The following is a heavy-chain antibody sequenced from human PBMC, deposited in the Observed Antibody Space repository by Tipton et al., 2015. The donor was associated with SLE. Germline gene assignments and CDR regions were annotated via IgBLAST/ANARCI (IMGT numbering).Heavy chain of an antibody. V-gene: IGHV4-59*08. CDR3: ARHASRRSGSYNEIDY. CDR1: GVSIRSYY. J-gene: IGHJ4*02. CDR2: IYYSGST. Sequence: TLSLTCTVSGVSIRSYYWSWIRQPPGKGLEWIGYIYYSGSTNYNPSLKSRVTISVDTSKNQFSLKLSSVTAADTAVYYCARHASRRSGSYNEIDYWGQGTLVTVSS. D-gene: IGHD3-10*01.